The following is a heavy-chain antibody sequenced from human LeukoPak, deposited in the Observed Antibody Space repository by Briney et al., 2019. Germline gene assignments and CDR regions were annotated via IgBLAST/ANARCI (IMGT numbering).Heavy chain of an antibody. CDR2: IYYSGST. D-gene: IGHD3-16*01. J-gene: IGHJ6*03. Sequence: SETLSLTCTVSGGSISSYYWSWIRQPPGKGLEWIGYIYYSGSTNYNPSLKSRVTISVDTSKNQFSLKLSSVTAADTAVYYCARDMNYMDVWGKGTTVTVSS. CDR1: GGSISSYY. CDR3: ARDMNYMDV. V-gene: IGHV4-59*01.